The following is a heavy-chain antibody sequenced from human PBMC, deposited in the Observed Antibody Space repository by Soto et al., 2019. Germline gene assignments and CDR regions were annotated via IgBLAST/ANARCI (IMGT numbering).Heavy chain of an antibody. V-gene: IGHV1-69*12. CDR3: ARDSSYGAYYYYGMDV. J-gene: IGHJ6*02. Sequence: QVQLVQSGAEVKKPGSSAKVSCKASGGTFSSYAISWVRQAPGQGLEWMGGIIPIFGTANYAQKFQGRVTITADESTSTAYMELSSLRSEDTAVYYCARDSSYGAYYYYGMDVWGQGTTVTVSS. CDR2: IIPIFGTA. CDR1: GGTFSSYA. D-gene: IGHD5-18*01.